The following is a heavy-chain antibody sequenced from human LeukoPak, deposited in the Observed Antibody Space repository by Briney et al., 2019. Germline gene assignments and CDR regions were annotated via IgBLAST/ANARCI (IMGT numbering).Heavy chain of an antibody. CDR3: ARDNDPYYYYYGMDV. Sequence: GASVKVSCKASGYTFTGYYMHWVRQAPGQGLEWMGWINPNSGGTNYAQKFQGRVTMTRDTSISTAYMELSSLRSEDTAVYYCARDNDPYYYYYGMDVWGQGTTVTVSS. CDR1: GYTFTGYY. J-gene: IGHJ6*02. D-gene: IGHD1-1*01. CDR2: INPNSGGT. V-gene: IGHV1-2*02.